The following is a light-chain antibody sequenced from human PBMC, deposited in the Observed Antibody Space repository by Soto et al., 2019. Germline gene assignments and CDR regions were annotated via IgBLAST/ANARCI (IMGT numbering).Light chain of an antibody. CDR2: WAS. Sequence: DIVMTQSPDPLAVSLGERATITCKSSQSVLFTSNNKDFLAWYQQRPGQSPKLILFWASTRASGVPDRFSGSGSGTDFTLTIDSLQAEDAAVYYCHQFYSSPPTFGQGTKVE. J-gene: IGKJ1*01. CDR3: HQFYSSPPT. CDR1: QSVLFTSNNKDF. V-gene: IGKV4-1*01.